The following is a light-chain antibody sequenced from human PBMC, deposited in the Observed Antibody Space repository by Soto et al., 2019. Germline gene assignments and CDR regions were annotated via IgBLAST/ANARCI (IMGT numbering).Light chain of an antibody. CDR3: QQYVISVT. J-gene: IGKJ5*01. V-gene: IGKV3-20*01. Sequence: IVMPQSPGTLSLSHGERATLSCGASQRVSSSHLGWYQQKPGQAPRLLLHGAFTRATGIPERFSGSGSGTDFTLTISRLEPQDSAIYYCQQYVISVTFGQGTRLEIK. CDR1: QRVSSSH. CDR2: GAF.